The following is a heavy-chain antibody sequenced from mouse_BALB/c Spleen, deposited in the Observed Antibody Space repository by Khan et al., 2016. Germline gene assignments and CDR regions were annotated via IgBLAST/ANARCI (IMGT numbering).Heavy chain of an antibody. Sequence: QVQLQQPAAELARPGASVKMSCKATGYTFTDYTMHWVKQRPGQGLEWIGYFNPLSGYTDYNQKFTDKTTLTADKSSSTAYIQLSSLTSEDSAVXYCARGRHFGFWGQGTTLTVSS. CDR3: ARGRHFGF. CDR2: FNPLSGYT. J-gene: IGHJ2*01. V-gene: IGHV1-4*02. CDR1: GYTFTDYT.